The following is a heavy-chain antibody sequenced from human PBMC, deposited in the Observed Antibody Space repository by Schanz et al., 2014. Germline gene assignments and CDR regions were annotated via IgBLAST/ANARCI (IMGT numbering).Heavy chain of an antibody. CDR1: GFTVSSNY. D-gene: IGHD6-13*01. J-gene: IGHJ4*02. Sequence: EVQLVESGGGLVQPGGSLRLSCAASGFTVSSNYMSWVRQAPGKGLEWFSAISGSGRDTYYAASVKGRFTISRDNSKNTLSLQMNSLRAEDTAVYYCARGYSNIWSPMAYWGQGTLVAVSS. CDR3: ARGYSNIWSPMAY. CDR2: ISGSGRDT. V-gene: IGHV3-23*04.